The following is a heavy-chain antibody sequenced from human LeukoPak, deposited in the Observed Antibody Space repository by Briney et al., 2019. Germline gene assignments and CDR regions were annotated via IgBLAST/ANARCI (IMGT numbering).Heavy chain of an antibody. CDR2: ISGSGGST. J-gene: IGHJ6*03. Sequence: GGSLRLSCAASGFTFSSYAMSWVRQAPGKGLEWVSAISGSGGSTYYADSVKGRFTISRDNSKNTLYLQMNSLRAEDTAVYYCAKEGDGSSPVYYYYYMDVWGKGTTVTVSS. CDR1: GFTFSSYA. V-gene: IGHV3-23*01. D-gene: IGHD6-6*01. CDR3: AKEGDGSSPVYYYYYMDV.